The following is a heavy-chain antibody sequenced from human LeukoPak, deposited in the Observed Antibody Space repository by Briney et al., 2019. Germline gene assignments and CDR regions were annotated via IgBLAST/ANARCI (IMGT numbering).Heavy chain of an antibody. CDR3: ARDSEYYDSSGYYYTWYGMDV. D-gene: IGHD3-22*01. CDR2: ISSSSSYA. Sequence: GGSLRLSCAASGFTFSDYYMSWIRQAPGKGLEWVSYISSSSSYANYADSVKGRFTISRDNAKNSLYLQMNSLRAEDTAVYYCARDSEYYDSSGYYYTWYGMDVWGQGTTVTVSS. J-gene: IGHJ6*02. V-gene: IGHV3-11*06. CDR1: GFTFSDYY.